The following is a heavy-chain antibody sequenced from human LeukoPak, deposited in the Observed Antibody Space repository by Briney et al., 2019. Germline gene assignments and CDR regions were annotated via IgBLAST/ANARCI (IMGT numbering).Heavy chain of an antibody. V-gene: IGHV4-34*01. CDR2: INHSGRT. Sequence: PSETLSLTCAVYGESFSGYYWTWIRQPPGKGLEWIGEINHSGRTNCSPSLKSRVTLSVDTSKNQFSLKLTSMTAADTGVYYCARAREPEAIDYWGQGTLVTVSS. CDR3: ARAREPEAIDY. CDR1: GESFSGYY. J-gene: IGHJ4*02. D-gene: IGHD1-14*01.